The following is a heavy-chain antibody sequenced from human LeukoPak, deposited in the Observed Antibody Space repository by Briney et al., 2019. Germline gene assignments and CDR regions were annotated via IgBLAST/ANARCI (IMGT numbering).Heavy chain of an antibody. CDR2: IYTSGST. J-gene: IGHJ3*02. CDR3: ARDPVYYYDSSGVGVGAFDI. Sequence: SETLSLTCTVSGGSISSYYWSWIRQPAGKGREWIGRIYTSGSTNYNPSLKSRVTMSVDTSKNQFSLKLSSVTAADTAVYYCARDPVYYYDSSGVGVGAFDIWGQGTMVTVSS. D-gene: IGHD3-22*01. CDR1: GGSISSYY. V-gene: IGHV4-4*07.